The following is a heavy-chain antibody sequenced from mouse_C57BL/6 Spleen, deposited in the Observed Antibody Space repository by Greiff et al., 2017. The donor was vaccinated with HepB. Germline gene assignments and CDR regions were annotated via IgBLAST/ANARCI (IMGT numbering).Heavy chain of an antibody. D-gene: IGHD1-1*01. Sequence: EVQLQQSGPELVKPGASVKISCKASGYTFTDYYMNWVKQSHGKSLEWIGDINPNNGGTSYNQKFKGKATLTVDKSSSTAYMALRSLTSEDSAVYYCARSYYYGSSYWGQGTLVTVSA. V-gene: IGHV1-26*01. CDR2: INPNNGGT. J-gene: IGHJ3*01. CDR3: ARSYYYGSSY. CDR1: GYTFTDYY.